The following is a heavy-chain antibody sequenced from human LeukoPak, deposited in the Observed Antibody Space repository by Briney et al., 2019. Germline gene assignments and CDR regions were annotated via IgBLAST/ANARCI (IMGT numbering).Heavy chain of an antibody. CDR3: ARIPLISPGKNWFDP. CDR2: MYYSGST. CDR1: GGSISSYY. V-gene: IGHV4-59*01. D-gene: IGHD1-26*01. Sequence: MTSETLSLTCTVSGGSISSYYWSWIRQPPGKGLEWIGYMYYSGSTNYNPSLKSRVTMSVDTSKNQFSLKLSSVTAADTAMYFCARIPLISPGKNWFDPWGQGTLVTVSS. J-gene: IGHJ5*02.